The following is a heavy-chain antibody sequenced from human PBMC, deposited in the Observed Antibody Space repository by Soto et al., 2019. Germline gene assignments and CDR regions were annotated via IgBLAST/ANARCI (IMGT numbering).Heavy chain of an antibody. J-gene: IGHJ4*02. CDR3: VRGTCYYCRNTDY. CDR2: IPYDGDKI. CDR1: GFSFSNYA. Sequence: GGSLRLSCAASGFSFSNYAMHWVRQAPGKGLEWMAVIPYDGDKIHYADSVKGRFTISRDNAKNTLYLQINSLRVEDTAVYYCVRGTCYYCRNTDYWCQGT. V-gene: IGHV3-30-3*01. D-gene: IGHD3-22*01.